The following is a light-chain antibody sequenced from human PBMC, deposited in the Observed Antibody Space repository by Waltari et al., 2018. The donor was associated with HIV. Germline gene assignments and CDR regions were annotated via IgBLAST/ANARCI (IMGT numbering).Light chain of an antibody. Sequence: SYELTQPPSVSVSPGQTASITCSGDNLGDKYACWYQHKPGQSPVLVIYQDSKRPSGIPERFSGSNSGNTATLTISGTQAMDEADYYCQAWDSSIVVFGGGTKLTVL. CDR2: QDS. CDR3: QAWDSSIVV. J-gene: IGLJ2*01. V-gene: IGLV3-1*01. CDR1: NLGDKY.